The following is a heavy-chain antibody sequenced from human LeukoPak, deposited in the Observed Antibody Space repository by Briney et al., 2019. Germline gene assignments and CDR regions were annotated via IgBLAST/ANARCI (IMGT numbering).Heavy chain of an antibody. CDR3: ARGAGDYPGYFDY. V-gene: IGHV4-59*01. CDR1: GGSICTYY. CDR2: IHYTGVT. Sequence: PSETLSLTCTVSGGSICTYYWNWVRQPPGKGLEWIGYIHYTGVTNYNPSLKSRVTISVDTSKNHFSLNLTSITAADTPVYSCARGAGDYPGYFDYWGQGTMVTVSS. D-gene: IGHD4-17*01. J-gene: IGHJ4*01.